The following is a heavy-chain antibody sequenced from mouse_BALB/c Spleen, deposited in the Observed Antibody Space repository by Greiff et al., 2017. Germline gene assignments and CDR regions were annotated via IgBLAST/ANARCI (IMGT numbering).Heavy chain of an antibody. D-gene: IGHD5-1-1*01. CDR1: GFTFSSYG. CDR2: ISSGGSYT. V-gene: IGHV5-6*01. Sequence: EVKLMESGGDLVKPGGSLKLSCAASGFTFSSYGMSWVRQTPDKRLEWVATISSGGSYTYYPDSVKGRFTISRDNAKNTLYLQMSSLKSEDTAMYYCARPSIPGDWFAYWGQGTLVTVSA. CDR3: ARPSIPGDWFAY. J-gene: IGHJ3*01.